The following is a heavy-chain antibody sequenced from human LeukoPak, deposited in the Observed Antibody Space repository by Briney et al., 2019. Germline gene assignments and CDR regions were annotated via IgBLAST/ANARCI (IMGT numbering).Heavy chain of an antibody. CDR3: ATFSGWVSSDYYFYMDV. Sequence: GESLKISCKGSGYSFTSYWIGWVRQMPGKGLEWMGIIYPGDSDTRYSPSFQDQVTISADKSIGNAFLQWRSLKSAAAALEYLATFSGWVSSDYYFYMDVWGKGTTVTVSS. J-gene: IGHJ6*03. V-gene: IGHV5-51*01. CDR1: GYSFTSYW. D-gene: IGHD6-25*01. CDR2: IYPGDSDT.